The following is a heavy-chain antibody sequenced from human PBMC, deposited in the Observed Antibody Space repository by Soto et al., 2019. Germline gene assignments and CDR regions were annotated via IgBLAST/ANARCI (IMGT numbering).Heavy chain of an antibody. CDR2: TNQDGSVK. CDR3: SGGVGDAF. Sequence: EVHLVESGGGLVQTGGSLRLSCAIFEGTVIRDWMNWVRQAPGKGLEWVAHTNQDGSVKYYVDSVKGRFNISRDNDKNSLYLLMNSLRAEDTAMYYCSGGVGDAFWGQGTLVTVSS. CDR1: EGTVIRDW. V-gene: IGHV3-7*04. J-gene: IGHJ4*02. D-gene: IGHD1-26*01.